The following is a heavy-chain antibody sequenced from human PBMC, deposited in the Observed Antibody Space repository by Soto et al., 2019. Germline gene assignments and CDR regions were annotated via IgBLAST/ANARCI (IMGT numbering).Heavy chain of an antibody. J-gene: IGHJ4*02. CDR3: ARDLGPSSSPSYYFDY. CDR1: GFTFSSYG. V-gene: IGHV3-33*01. Sequence: GGSLRLSCAASGFTFSSYGMHWVRQAPGKGLEWVAVIWYDGSNQYYADSVKGRFTISRDNSKNTLYLQMNSLRAEDTAVYYCARDLGPSSSPSYYFDYWGQGPLVTVSS. CDR2: IWYDGSNQ. D-gene: IGHD6-6*01.